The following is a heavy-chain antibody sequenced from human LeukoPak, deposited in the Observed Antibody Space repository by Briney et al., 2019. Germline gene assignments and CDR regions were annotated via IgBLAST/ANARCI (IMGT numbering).Heavy chain of an antibody. CDR1: GSTFSSYA. D-gene: IGHD3-9*01. Sequence: GGSLRLSCAASGSTFSSYAMSWVRQPPGKGLEWVSAISGSGGSTYYADSVKGRFTISRDNSKNTLYLQMNSLRAEDTAAYYCAKVKGYFDWLGYNGVDYWGQGTLVTVSS. CDR2: ISGSGGST. V-gene: IGHV3-23*01. CDR3: AKVKGYFDWLGYNGVDY. J-gene: IGHJ4*02.